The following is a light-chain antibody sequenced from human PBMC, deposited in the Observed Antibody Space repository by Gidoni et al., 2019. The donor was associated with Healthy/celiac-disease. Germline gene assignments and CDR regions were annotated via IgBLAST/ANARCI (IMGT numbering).Light chain of an antibody. Sequence: DIQMTQSPSTLSASVGDRVTITCRASQSISSWLAWYQQKPGKAPKLLIYDASSLESGVPSRFSGSGSGTEFTLTTSSLQPDDFATYYCHQYNSFTFGGGTKVEIK. CDR2: DAS. J-gene: IGKJ4*01. V-gene: IGKV1-5*01. CDR3: HQYNSFT. CDR1: QSISSW.